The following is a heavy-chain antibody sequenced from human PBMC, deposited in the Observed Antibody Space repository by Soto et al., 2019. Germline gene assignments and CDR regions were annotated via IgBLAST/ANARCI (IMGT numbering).Heavy chain of an antibody. CDR3: ATATLGTFDY. Sequence: PSETLSLTCTVSGGSISSYYWSWIRQPPGKGLEWIGYIYYSGSTNYNPSLKSRVTISVDTSKNQFSLKLSSVTAADTAVYYCATATLGTFDYWGQGTLVTVSS. CDR2: IYYSGST. V-gene: IGHV4-59*01. J-gene: IGHJ4*02. CDR1: GGSISSYY. D-gene: IGHD3-16*01.